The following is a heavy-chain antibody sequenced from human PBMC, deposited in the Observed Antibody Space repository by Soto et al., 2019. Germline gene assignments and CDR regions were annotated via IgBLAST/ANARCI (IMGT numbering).Heavy chain of an antibody. CDR1: GYTFTTYG. D-gene: IGHD3-10*01. V-gene: IGHV1-18*01. CDR3: ARVYGPLYFDY. Sequence: GASVKVSCKXSGYTFTTYGLSWVRQAPGQGLEWMGWISPYNGNTKYGQKLQGRVTMTTDTSTNTAYMELTSLRSDDTAVYYCARVYGPLYFDYWGQGTLVTVSS. CDR2: ISPYNGNT. J-gene: IGHJ4*02.